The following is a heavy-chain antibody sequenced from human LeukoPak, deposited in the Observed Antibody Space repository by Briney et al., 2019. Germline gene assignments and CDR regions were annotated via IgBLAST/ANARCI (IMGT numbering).Heavy chain of an antibody. CDR3: ARHRLTMLRGAPGVPDAFDI. D-gene: IGHD3-10*01. V-gene: IGHV4-59*08. CDR2: VYHSGST. Sequence: SETLSLTCTVSGGSINSDYWSWIRQPPGKGLEWIGNVYHSGSTNYNPSVKSRVTISVDTSKNQFSLRVSSVTAADTAVYYCARHRLTMLRGAPGVPDAFDIWGQGTMVTVSS. J-gene: IGHJ3*02. CDR1: GGSINSDY.